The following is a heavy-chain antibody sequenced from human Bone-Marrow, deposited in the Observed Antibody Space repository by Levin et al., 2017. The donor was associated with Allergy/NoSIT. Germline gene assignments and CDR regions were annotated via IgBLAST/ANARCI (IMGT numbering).Heavy chain of an antibody. J-gene: IGHJ4*02. CDR2: INHSGST. CDR1: GGSFSGYY. Sequence: PSQTLSLTCAVYGGSFSGYYWSWIRQPPGKGLEWIGEINHSGSTNYNPSLKSRVTISVDTSKNQFSLKLSSVTAADTAVYYCARGENIVATIGYFDYWGQGTLVTVSS. D-gene: IGHD5-12*01. V-gene: IGHV4-34*01. CDR3: ARGENIVATIGYFDY.